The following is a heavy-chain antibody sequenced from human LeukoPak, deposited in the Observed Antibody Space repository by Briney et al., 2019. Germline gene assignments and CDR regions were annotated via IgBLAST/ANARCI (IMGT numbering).Heavy chain of an antibody. J-gene: IGHJ4*02. CDR2: IYYTGNT. D-gene: IGHD4-23*01. Sequence: SETLSLTCTVSGGSISNYYWNWIRQPPGKGLEWIGYIYYTGNTNYNPSLKSRVTISVDTSKNQFSLKLSSVTAADTAVYYCARVPLPWGGNDPYFDYWGQGTLVTVSS. CDR1: GGSISNYY. CDR3: ARVPLPWGGNDPYFDY. V-gene: IGHV4-59*01.